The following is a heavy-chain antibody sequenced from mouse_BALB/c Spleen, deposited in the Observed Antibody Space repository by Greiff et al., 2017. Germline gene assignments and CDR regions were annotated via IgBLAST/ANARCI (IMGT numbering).Heavy chain of an antibody. CDR1: GFTFSSYG. J-gene: IGHJ2*01. V-gene: IGHV5-6-3*01. CDR2: INSNGGST. CDR3: ARGERVWDY. D-gene: IGHD2-10*02. Sequence: EVQGVESGGGLVQPGGSLKLSCAASGFTFSSYGMSWVRQTPDKRLELVATINSNGGSTYYPDSVKGRFTISRDNAKNTLYLQMSSLKSEDTAMYYCARGERVWDYWGQGTTLTVSS.